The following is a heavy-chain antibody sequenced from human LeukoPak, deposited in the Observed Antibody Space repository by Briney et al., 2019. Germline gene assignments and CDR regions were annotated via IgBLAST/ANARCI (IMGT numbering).Heavy chain of an antibody. J-gene: IGHJ4*02. Sequence: GGSLRLSCAASGFTFSSYSMNWVRQAPGKGLEWVLSISSSSSYIYYADSAKGRLTISRDNAKNSLYLQMNSLRAEDTAVYYCARETYYYDSSGYYHYYFDYWGQGTLVTVSS. D-gene: IGHD3-22*01. CDR3: ARETYYYDSSGYYHYYFDY. CDR2: ISSSSSYI. V-gene: IGHV3-21*01. CDR1: GFTFSSYS.